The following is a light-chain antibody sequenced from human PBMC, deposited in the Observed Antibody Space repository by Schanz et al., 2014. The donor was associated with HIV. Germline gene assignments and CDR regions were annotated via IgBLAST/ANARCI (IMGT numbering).Light chain of an antibody. Sequence: EIVLTQSPGSLSLSPGGRATLSCRASQTVSNNLAWYQQKPGQAPRLLIYDASNRATGIPARFSGSRSGTESTLTISNLQSEDFAFYYWQQYNDWPPITFGQGTTVEIK. J-gene: IGKJ1*01. CDR1: QTVSNN. CDR3: QQYNDWPPIT. V-gene: IGKV3D-15*01. CDR2: DAS.